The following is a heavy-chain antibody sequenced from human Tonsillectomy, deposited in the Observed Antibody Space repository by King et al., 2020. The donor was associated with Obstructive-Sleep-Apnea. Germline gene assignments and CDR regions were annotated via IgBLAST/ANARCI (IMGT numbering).Heavy chain of an antibody. CDR2: IYSSGTT. CDR1: GFIVSRNY. CDR3: AESTGYLRH. V-gene: IGHV3-53*04. J-gene: IGHJ4*02. D-gene: IGHD6-13*01. Sequence: VQLVESGGGLVQPGGSLRLSCAASGFIVSRNYMSWIRQAPGTGLEWVSIIYSSGTTYYADSVKGRLTISRDNSKNILYLQMNSLRPEDTAVYYCAESTGYLRHWGQGTPVTVSS.